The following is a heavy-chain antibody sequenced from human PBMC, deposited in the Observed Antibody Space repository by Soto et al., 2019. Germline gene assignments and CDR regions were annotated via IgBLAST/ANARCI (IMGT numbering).Heavy chain of an antibody. V-gene: IGHV3-23*01. CDR3: AKAHYYDSRGAFDY. D-gene: IGHD3-22*01. CDR1: GFTFSSYA. CDR2: ISGSGGST. J-gene: IGHJ4*02. Sequence: TGGSLRLSCAASGFTFSSYAMSWVRQAPGKGLEWVSAISGSGGSTYYADSVKGRFTISRDNSKNTLYLQMNSLRAEDTAVYYCAKAHYYDSRGAFDYWGQGTLVTVSS.